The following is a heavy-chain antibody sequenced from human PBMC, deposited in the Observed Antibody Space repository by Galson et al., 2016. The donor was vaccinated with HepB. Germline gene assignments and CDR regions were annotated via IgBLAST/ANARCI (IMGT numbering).Heavy chain of an antibody. CDR2: IFWDDDT. D-gene: IGHD1-1*01. CDR1: GFALSSSGMA. CDR3: ARKVTRSHGNPFDQ. V-gene: IGHV2-5*02. Sequence: PALVKPTQTLTLTCTFSGFALSSSGMAVGWLRQPPGKALEWLALIFWDDDTRYSPSLKSRLTITKDSSKNQVVLKMTNMDHVDTGTYYCARKVTRSHGNPFDQLGQGTQVTVSS. J-gene: IGHJ4*02.